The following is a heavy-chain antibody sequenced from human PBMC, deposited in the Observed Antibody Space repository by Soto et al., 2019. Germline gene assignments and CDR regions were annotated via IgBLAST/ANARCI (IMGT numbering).Heavy chain of an antibody. J-gene: IGHJ4*02. D-gene: IGHD2-2*01. CDR3: ARDSLGYCTSASCYWSEDY. CDR2: IKQDGSEK. Sequence: GGSLRLSCSASGFTFSTYWMSWVRQAPGKGLEWVANIKQDGSEKYYVDSVKGRFTISKDNAKNSLYLQMNSLRAEDTAVYYCARDSLGYCTSASCYWSEDYWGQGTLVTVSS. CDR1: GFTFSTYW. V-gene: IGHV3-7*03.